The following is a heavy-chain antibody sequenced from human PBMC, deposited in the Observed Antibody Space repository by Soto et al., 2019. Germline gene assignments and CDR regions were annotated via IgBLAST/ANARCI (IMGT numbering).Heavy chain of an antibody. CDR1: GFALSDYA. D-gene: IGHD3-10*01. CDR2: ISYDGSEK. J-gene: IGHJ5*02. Sequence: GGSLRLSCEASGFALSDYAMHWVRQAPGEGLEWVAIISYDGSEKKYADSVKGRFTISRDNSKDTVYLQMSSLTGNDTAVYYCARDAISMVRGTNNWFDPWGQGTLVTVSS. CDR3: ARDAISMVRGTNNWFDP. V-gene: IGHV3-30*14.